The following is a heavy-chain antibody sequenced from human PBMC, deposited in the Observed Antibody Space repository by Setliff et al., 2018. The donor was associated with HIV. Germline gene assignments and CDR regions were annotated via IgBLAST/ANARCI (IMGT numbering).Heavy chain of an antibody. J-gene: IGHJ3*02. CDR1: GYTFTSYG. D-gene: IGHD5-18*01. CDR2: ISAYSGNT. Sequence: AASVKVSCKASGYTFTSYGISWVRQAPGQGLEWMGWISAYSGNTNYAQKIQGRVTMTTDTSTSTAYMELRSLRSDDTAVYYCARDDADTAMVIAFDIWGQGTMVTVSS. V-gene: IGHV1-18*01. CDR3: ARDDADTAMVIAFDI.